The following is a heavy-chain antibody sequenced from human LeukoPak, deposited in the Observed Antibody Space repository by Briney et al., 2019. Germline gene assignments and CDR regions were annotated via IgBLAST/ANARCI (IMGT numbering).Heavy chain of an antibody. CDR2: MNPNSGNT. D-gene: IGHD3-22*01. J-gene: IGHJ4*02. Sequence: ASVKVSCKASGYTFTSYDINWVRQATGQGLEWMGRMNPNSGNTGYAQKFQGRVTMTRNTSISTAYMELSSLRSEDTAVYYCAIYFSTYYYDSSGTFDYWGQGTLVTVSS. CDR3: AIYFSTYYYDSSGTFDY. CDR1: GYTFTSYD. V-gene: IGHV1-8*01.